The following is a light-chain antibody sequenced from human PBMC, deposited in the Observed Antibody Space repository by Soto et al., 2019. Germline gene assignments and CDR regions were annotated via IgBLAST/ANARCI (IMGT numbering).Light chain of an antibody. CDR1: SSDVGGYNY. Sequence: QSALTQPAPVSGSPGQSITISCTGTSSDVGGYNYVSWYQQHPGKAPKVMIYDVSNRPSGVSNRFSGSKSGNTASLTISGLQAEDEADYYCSSYTSSSPVVFGGGTKLTVL. J-gene: IGLJ2*01. CDR3: SSYTSSSPVV. CDR2: DVS. V-gene: IGLV2-14*03.